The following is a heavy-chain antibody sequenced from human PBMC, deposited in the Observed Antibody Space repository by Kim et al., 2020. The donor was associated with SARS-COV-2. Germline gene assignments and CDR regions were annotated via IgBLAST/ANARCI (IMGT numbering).Heavy chain of an antibody. CDR2: IRSKSNSYAT. Sequence: GGSLRLSCAASGFTFSGSAMHWVRQASGKGLEWVGRIRSKSNSYATAYAASVKGRFTISRDDSQNTAYLQMNSMKTEDTAVYYCARDGGFGSPYYYYAMDVWGQGTTVTVSS. CDR1: GFTFSGSA. J-gene: IGHJ6*02. V-gene: IGHV3-73*01. CDR3: ARDGGFGSPYYYYAMDV. D-gene: IGHD3-10*01.